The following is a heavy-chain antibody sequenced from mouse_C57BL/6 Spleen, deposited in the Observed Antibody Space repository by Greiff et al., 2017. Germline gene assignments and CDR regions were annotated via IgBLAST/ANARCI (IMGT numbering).Heavy chain of an antibody. J-gene: IGHJ4*01. V-gene: IGHV1-69*01. CDR3: ARGGLRVANYAMDY. D-gene: IGHD1-1*01. CDR1: GYTFTSYW. Sequence: QVQLQQPGAELVMPGASVKLSCKASGYTFTSYWMHWVKPRPGQGLEWIGEIDPSDSYTNYNQKFKGKSTLTVDKSSSTAYMQLSSLTSEDSAVYYCARGGLRVANYAMDYWGQGTSVTVSS. CDR2: IDPSDSYT.